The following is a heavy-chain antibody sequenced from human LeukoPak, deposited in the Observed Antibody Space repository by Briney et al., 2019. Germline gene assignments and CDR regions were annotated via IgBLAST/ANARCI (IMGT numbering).Heavy chain of an antibody. J-gene: IGHJ4*02. Sequence: GGSLRLSCAASGFTFSSYAMSWVRQAPGKGLEWVSAISGSGGSTYYADSVKGRFTISRDNSKNTLYLQMNSQRAEDTAVYYCAKDGEVLWFGELFPFDYWGQGTLVTVSS. V-gene: IGHV3-23*01. D-gene: IGHD3-10*01. CDR2: ISGSGGST. CDR1: GFTFSSYA. CDR3: AKDGEVLWFGELFPFDY.